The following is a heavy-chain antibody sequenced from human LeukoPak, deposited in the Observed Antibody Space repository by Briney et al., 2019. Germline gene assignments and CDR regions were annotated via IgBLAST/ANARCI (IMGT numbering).Heavy chain of an antibody. Sequence: GRSLRLSCAASGFTFSSYAMHWVRQAPGKGLEWVAVISYDGSNKYYADSVKGRFTISRDNSKNTLYLQMNSLRAEDTAVYYCAKDGFTMVRGVIDYWGQGTLVTVSS. D-gene: IGHD3-10*01. CDR3: AKDGFTMVRGVIDY. V-gene: IGHV3-30-3*01. CDR1: GFTFSSYA. CDR2: ISYDGSNK. J-gene: IGHJ4*02.